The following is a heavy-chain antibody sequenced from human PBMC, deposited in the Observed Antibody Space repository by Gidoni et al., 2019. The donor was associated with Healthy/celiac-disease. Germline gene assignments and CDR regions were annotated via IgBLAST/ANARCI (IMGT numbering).Heavy chain of an antibody. J-gene: IGHJ3*02. V-gene: IGHV1-3*01. D-gene: IGHD1-7*01. Sequence: QVQLVQSGAEVKKPGASVKVSCKASGYTFTSYAMHWVRQAPGQRLEWMGWINAGNGNTKYSQKFQGRVTITRDTSASTAYMELSSLRSEDTAVYYCAREEEYNWNYVFAFDIWGQGTMVTVSS. CDR2: INAGNGNT. CDR3: AREEEYNWNYVFAFDI. CDR1: GYTFTSYA.